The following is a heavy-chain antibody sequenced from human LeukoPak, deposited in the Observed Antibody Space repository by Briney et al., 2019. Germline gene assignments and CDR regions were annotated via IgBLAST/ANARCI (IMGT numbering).Heavy chain of an antibody. D-gene: IGHD5-18*01. J-gene: IGHJ4*02. CDR2: IYTNENT. CDR1: GGSISIYY. Sequence: SETLSLTCTVSGGSISIYYWNWIRQPAGKGLEWIGRIYTNENTFFNPSLKSRVTMSVDTSKNQFSLKLSSVTAADTAVYYCARGSGYSYWFYDYWGQGTLVTVSS. V-gene: IGHV4-4*07. CDR3: ARGSGYSYWFYDY.